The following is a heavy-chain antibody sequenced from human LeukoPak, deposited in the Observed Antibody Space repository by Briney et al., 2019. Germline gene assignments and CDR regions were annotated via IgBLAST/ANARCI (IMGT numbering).Heavy chain of an antibody. V-gene: IGHV4-30-4*08. Sequence: PSQTLSLTCTVSGGSICSGDYYWSWIRQPPGKGLEWIGYIYYSGSTYYNPSLKSRVTISVDTSKNQFSLKLSSVTAADTAVYYCARAVEAGWFDPWGQGTLVTVSS. CDR1: GGSICSGDYY. D-gene: IGHD2-15*01. J-gene: IGHJ5*02. CDR2: IYYSGST. CDR3: ARAVEAGWFDP.